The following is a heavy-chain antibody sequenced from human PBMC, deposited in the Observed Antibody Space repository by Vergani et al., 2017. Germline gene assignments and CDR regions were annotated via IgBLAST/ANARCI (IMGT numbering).Heavy chain of an antibody. CDR3: ARDHRDYNNYPGTFDI. V-gene: IGHV1-2*02. CDR1: GYTITGYY. D-gene: IGHD5-24*01. J-gene: IGHJ3*02. CDR2: INPNYGST. Sequence: QVHLVQSGAEVKKPGASMRVSCKASGYTITGYYMHWLRQAPGQGLEWMGWINPNYGSTKFAQKFQGRVTMTSNTSINTAFLELSGLTSDDTAVYYCARDHRDYNNYPGTFDIWGQGSMVTVSS.